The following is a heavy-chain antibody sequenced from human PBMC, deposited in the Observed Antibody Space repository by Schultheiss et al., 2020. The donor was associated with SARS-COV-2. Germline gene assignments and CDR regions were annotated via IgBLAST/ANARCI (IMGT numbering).Heavy chain of an antibody. V-gene: IGHV3-23*01. CDR3: SGNDYGDQIHYYYYYGMDV. D-gene: IGHD4-17*01. CDR2: ISGSGGGT. CDR1: GFTFSNYA. J-gene: IGHJ6*02. Sequence: GGSLRLSCTASGFTFSNYAMNWVRQAPGKGLEWVSAISGSGGGTYYADSVKGRFTISRDNSKNTLYLQMNSLRAEDTAVYYCSGNDYGDQIHYYYYYGMDVWGQGTTVTVSS.